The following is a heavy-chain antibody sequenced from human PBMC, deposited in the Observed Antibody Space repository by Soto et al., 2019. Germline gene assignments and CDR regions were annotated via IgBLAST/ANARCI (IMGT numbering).Heavy chain of an antibody. CDR2: ISYDGSNK. V-gene: IGHV3-30*18. CDR1: GFTFSSYG. J-gene: IGHJ6*02. Sequence: QVQLVESGGGVVQPGRSLRLSCAASGFTFSSYGMHWVRQAPGKGLEWVAVISYDGSNKYYADSVKGRFTISRDNSKNTLYLQMNSLRAEDTAVYYCAETQGFLDGMDVWGQGTTVTVSS. CDR3: AETQGFLDGMDV.